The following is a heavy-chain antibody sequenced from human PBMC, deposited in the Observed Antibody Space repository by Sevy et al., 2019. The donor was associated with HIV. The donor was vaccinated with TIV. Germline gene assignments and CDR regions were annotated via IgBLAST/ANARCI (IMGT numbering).Heavy chain of an antibody. D-gene: IGHD6-13*01. CDR2: ISGEGLYI. CDR1: GFMLTSYA. Sequence: GGSLRLSCAASGFMLTSYAMSWVRQAPGRGLESVSAISGEGLYIFYGDSVQGRFTISRDNSRNTLYLQMNSLRADDTAVYYCAKEEGYRTGYFDFWGQGLLVTVSS. V-gene: IGHV3-23*01. J-gene: IGHJ4*02. CDR3: AKEEGYRTGYFDF.